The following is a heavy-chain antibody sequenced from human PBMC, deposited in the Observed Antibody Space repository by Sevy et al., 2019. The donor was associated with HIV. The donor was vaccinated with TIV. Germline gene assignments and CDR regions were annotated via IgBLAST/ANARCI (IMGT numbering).Heavy chain of an antibody. J-gene: IGHJ5*02. V-gene: IGHV1-2*02. CDR2: INPNSGGT. Sequence: ASVKVSCKASGYTLTSYYMHWVRQAPGQGLEWMGWINPNSGGTNYAQKFQGRVTMTRDTSISTAYMELSRLRSDDTAVYYCARERVYCSGGSCKPGGWFDPWGQGPLVTVSS. D-gene: IGHD2-15*01. CDR3: ARERVYCSGGSCKPGGWFDP. CDR1: GYTLTSYY.